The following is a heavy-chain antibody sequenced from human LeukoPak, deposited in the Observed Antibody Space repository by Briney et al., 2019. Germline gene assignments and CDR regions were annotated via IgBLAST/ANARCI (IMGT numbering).Heavy chain of an antibody. CDR3: AKGGLAAAGINY. J-gene: IGHJ4*02. CDR2: IWYDGSNK. Sequence: GGSLRLSCEASGFTLRNYGMHWVRQAPGKGLEWVAIIWYDGSNKYYADSVKGRFTISRDNSKNMVYLQMNGLRAEDTAVYYCAKGGLAAAGINYWGQGTLVTVS. CDR1: GFTLRNYG. V-gene: IGHV3-33*06. D-gene: IGHD6-13*01.